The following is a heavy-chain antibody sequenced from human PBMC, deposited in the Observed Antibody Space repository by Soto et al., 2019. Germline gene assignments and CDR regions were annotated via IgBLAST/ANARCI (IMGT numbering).Heavy chain of an antibody. CDR1: GFTFSSYE. D-gene: IGHD3-3*01. Sequence: GESLKISCAASGFTFSSYEMNWVRQAPGKGLEWVSYISSSGSTIYYADSVKGRFTISRDNAKNSLYLQMNSLRAEDTAVYYCARLSIFGVVMWDWFDPWGQGTLVTVSS. J-gene: IGHJ5*02. CDR2: ISSSGSTI. V-gene: IGHV3-48*03. CDR3: ARLSIFGVVMWDWFDP.